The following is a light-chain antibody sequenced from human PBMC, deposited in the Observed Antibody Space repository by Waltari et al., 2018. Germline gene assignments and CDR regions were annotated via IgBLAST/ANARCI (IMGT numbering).Light chain of an antibody. J-gene: IGLJ3*02. Sequence: QSVLTQPPSASGTPGQRVTLPCSGSNSNIGRNAVNWYQQLPETAPKLLTYTDNQRPSGVPDRFSGSKSGTSASLAISGLQSEDEADYHCATWDDSLNGWVFGGGTKVTVL. V-gene: IGLV1-44*01. CDR3: ATWDDSLNGWV. CDR2: TDN. CDR1: NSNIGRNA.